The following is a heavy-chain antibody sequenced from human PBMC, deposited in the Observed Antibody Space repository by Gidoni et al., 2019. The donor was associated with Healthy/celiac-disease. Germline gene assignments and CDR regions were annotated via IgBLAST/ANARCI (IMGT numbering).Heavy chain of an antibody. D-gene: IGHD2-21*02. V-gene: IGHV4-39*01. CDR2: SYYSGST. Sequence: QLPLQESGPGLVKPSETLSLTCTVSGGSISSSSEYWGWLRQPPGQGLEWIGSSYYSGSTYYNPSLKSRVTISVDTSKNQFSLKLSSVTAADTAVYYCARHERDRIVVVTAMRGPYNWFDPWGQGTLVTVSS. J-gene: IGHJ5*02. CDR3: ARHERDRIVVVTAMRGPYNWFDP. CDR1: GGSISSSSEY.